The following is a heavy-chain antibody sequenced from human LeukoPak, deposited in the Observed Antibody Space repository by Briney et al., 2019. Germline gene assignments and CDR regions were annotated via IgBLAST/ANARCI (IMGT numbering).Heavy chain of an antibody. CDR2: INPSGGTT. CDR1: GYAFTSYY. Sequence: ASVKVSCKASGYAFTSYYMHWVRQAPGQGLEWMGIINPSGGTTNYAQEFQGRVTMTRDTSTNTVYMELSSLRSEDTAVYYCAREQRGSCFDYWSQGTLVTVSS. CDR3: AREQRGSCFDY. V-gene: IGHV1-46*01. J-gene: IGHJ4*02. D-gene: IGHD2-15*01.